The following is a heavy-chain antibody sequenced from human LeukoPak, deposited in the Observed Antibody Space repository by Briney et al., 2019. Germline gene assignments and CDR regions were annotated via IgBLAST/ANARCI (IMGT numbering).Heavy chain of an antibody. Sequence: GGSLRLSCAAAGFTFSSYSMNWVRQAPGKGLEWVSSISSSSSYIYYADSVKGRFTISRDNAKNSLYLQMNSLIAEDTAVYYRARDRLYCSRGSCYEGPVDYWGQGTLVTVSS. CDR2: ISSSSSYI. CDR3: ARDRLYCSRGSCYEGPVDY. D-gene: IGHD2-15*01. CDR1: GFTFSSYS. V-gene: IGHV3-21*01. J-gene: IGHJ4*02.